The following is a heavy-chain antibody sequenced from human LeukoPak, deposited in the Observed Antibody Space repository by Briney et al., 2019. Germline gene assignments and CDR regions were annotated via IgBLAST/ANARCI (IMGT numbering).Heavy chain of an antibody. CDR2: INHSGST. D-gene: IGHD2-15*01. J-gene: IGHJ3*02. V-gene: IGHV4-34*01. CDR1: GGSFSGYY. CDR3: ARGNIRGVVRQIDAFDI. Sequence: SETLSLTCAVYGGSFSGYYWSWIRQPPGKGLEWIGEINHSGSTNYNPSLKSRVTISVDTSKNQFSLKLSSVTAADTAVYYCARGNIRGVVRQIDAFDIWGQGTMVTVSS.